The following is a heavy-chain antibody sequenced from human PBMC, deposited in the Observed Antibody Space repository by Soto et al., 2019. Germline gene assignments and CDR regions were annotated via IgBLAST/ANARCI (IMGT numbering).Heavy chain of an antibody. CDR3: ARQLAYCGGDCYSGLDY. CDR1: GGTFSSYA. D-gene: IGHD2-21*02. J-gene: IGHJ4*02. Sequence: QVQLVQSGAEVKKPGSSVKVSCKASGGTFSSYAISWVRQAPGQGLEWMGGIIPIFGTANSAQKFQGRVTITADESTSTAYMELSSLRSEDTAVYYCARQLAYCGGDCYSGLDYWGQGTLVTVSS. CDR2: IIPIFGTA. V-gene: IGHV1-69*01.